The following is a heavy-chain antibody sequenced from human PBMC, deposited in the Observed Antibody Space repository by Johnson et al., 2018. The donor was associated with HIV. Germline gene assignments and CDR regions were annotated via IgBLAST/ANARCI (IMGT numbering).Heavy chain of an antibody. D-gene: IGHD6-13*01. J-gene: IGHJ3*02. V-gene: IGHV3-13*01. Sequence: VQLVESGGGLIKPGGSLRLSCAASGFTFSNYWMSWVRQAPGKGLEWVSAIGTAGDTYYPGSVKGRFTISRENAKNSLYLQMNSLRAGDTAVYYCAGKSQQLVLRLAFDIWGQGSMVTVSS. CDR3: AGKSQQLVLRLAFDI. CDR2: IGTAGDT. CDR1: GFTFSNYW.